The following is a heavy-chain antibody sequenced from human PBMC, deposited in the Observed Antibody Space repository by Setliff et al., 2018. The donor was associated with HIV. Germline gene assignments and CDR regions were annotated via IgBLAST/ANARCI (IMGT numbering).Heavy chain of an antibody. CDR1: GDTFSSYA. V-gene: IGHV1-69*05. J-gene: IGHJ3*02. CDR3: ARAHGCDCSRTSCSPACDAFDI. Sequence: SVKVSCKASGDTFSSYAISWVRQAPGQGLEWMGGIIPIFGTTNYAQKLQGRVTMTTDTSTSTAYMELRSLRSDDTALYYCARAHGCDCSRTSCSPACDAFDIWGQGTMVTVSS. CDR2: IIPIFGTT. D-gene: IGHD2-2*01.